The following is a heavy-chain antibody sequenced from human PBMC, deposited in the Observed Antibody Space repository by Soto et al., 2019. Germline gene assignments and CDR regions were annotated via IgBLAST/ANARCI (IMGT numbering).Heavy chain of an antibody. CDR3: ARGTYDSSGYYSLFDY. Sequence: SETLSLTCTVSGGSTSSYFWSWFRQPPGKGLEWIGYIYNSENTNYNPSLKSRVTISLDTSKIQFSLKMRSVTAADTAVYYCARGTYDSSGYYSLFDYWGQGTLVTVSS. CDR1: GGSTSSYF. V-gene: IGHV4-59*01. CDR2: IYNSENT. D-gene: IGHD3-22*01. J-gene: IGHJ4*02.